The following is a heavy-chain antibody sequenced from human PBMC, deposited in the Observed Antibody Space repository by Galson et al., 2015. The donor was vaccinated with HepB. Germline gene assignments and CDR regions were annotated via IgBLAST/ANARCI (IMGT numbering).Heavy chain of an antibody. J-gene: IGHJ5*02. CDR2: INTDGSGT. CDR1: GFIFSSYW. Sequence: SLRLSCAASGFIFSSYWMHWVRQAPGKGLVRVSRINTDGSGTSYADSVKGRFTISRDNAKNTLYLQMNSLRAEDTAVYYCASTSLVRGVNWFDPWGQGTLVTVSS. V-gene: IGHV3-74*01. CDR3: ASTSLVRGVNWFDP. D-gene: IGHD3-10*01.